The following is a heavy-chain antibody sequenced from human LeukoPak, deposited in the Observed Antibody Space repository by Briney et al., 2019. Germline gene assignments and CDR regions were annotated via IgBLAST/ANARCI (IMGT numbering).Heavy chain of an antibody. Sequence: GASVKVSCKASGYTFTSYGISWVRQAPGQGLEWMGWISAYNGNTNYAQKLQGRVTMTTDTSTSTAYMELRSLRSDDTAVYYCARDHMAYSSGWPPLHNYYMDVWGKGTTVTISS. CDR1: GYTFTSYG. CDR3: ARDHMAYSSGWPPLHNYYMDV. CDR2: ISAYNGNT. D-gene: IGHD6-19*01. V-gene: IGHV1-18*01. J-gene: IGHJ6*03.